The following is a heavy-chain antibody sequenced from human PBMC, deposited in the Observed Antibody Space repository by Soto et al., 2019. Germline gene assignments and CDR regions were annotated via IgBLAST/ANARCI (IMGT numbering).Heavy chain of an antibody. CDR2: INPSGGST. D-gene: IGHD3-9*01. V-gene: IGHV1-46*01. J-gene: IGHJ5*02. CDR3: ARDEREPPGDIYIRFDP. CDR1: GYTFTSYY. Sequence: ASVKVSCKASGYTFTSYYMHWVRQAPGQGLEWMGIINPSGGSTSYAQKFQGRVTMTRDTSTSTVYMELSSLRSEDTAVYYCARDEREPPGDIYIRFDPWGQGTLVTVPS.